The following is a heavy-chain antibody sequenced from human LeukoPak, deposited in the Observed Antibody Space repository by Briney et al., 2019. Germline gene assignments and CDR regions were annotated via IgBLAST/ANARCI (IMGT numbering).Heavy chain of an antibody. CDR1: GGSTSSYY. Sequence: SETLSLTCTVSGGSTSSYYWSWIRQPPGKGLEWIEYIYYSGSTNYNPSLKSRVTISVDTSKNQFSLKLSSVTAADTAVYYCARGIAVAGKGNWFDPWGQGTLVTVSS. CDR3: ARGIAVAGKGNWFDP. D-gene: IGHD6-19*01. J-gene: IGHJ5*02. CDR2: IYYSGST. V-gene: IGHV4-59*01.